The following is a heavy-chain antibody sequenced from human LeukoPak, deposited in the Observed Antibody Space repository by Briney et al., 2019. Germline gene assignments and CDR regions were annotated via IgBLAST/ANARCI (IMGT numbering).Heavy chain of an antibody. J-gene: IGHJ6*03. CDR1: GFTFSGYT. CDR3: ARITMGATSANFYYYFLDV. V-gene: IGHV3-64*02. Sequence: GGSLRLSCAASGFTFSGYTLHWVRQAPGKGLEYVSAIISHGGSTHYADSVKGRFTVSRDNSKNTLYLEMDSLRAEDMDVYYCARITMGATSANFYYYFLDVWGKGTTVTVSS. D-gene: IGHD3-10*01. CDR2: IISHGGST.